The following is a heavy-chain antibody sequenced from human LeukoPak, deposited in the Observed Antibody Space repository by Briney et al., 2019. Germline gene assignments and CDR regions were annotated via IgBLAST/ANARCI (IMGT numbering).Heavy chain of an antibody. Sequence: SETLSLTCTVSGGSISSYYWTWIRQPPGKGLEWIGNIHSSGATNHNPSLKSRVSMSVDTSRNQFSLKLRSVSAADAAVYFCARVQAELAPNNAFDIWGQGTLVTVSS. J-gene: IGHJ3*02. D-gene: IGHD1-7*01. CDR1: GGSISSYY. CDR2: IHSSGAT. V-gene: IGHV4-59*01. CDR3: ARVQAELAPNNAFDI.